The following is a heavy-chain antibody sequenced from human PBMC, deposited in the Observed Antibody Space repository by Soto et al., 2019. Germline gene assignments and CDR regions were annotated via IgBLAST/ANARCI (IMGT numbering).Heavy chain of an antibody. CDR2: ISYDGSNN. D-gene: IGHD6-19*01. CDR1: GFTFSSYG. CDR3: AKFVRRGIGWYACDY. Sequence: QVQLVESGGGVVQSGRSLRLSCAASGFTFSSYGMHWVRQAPGKGLEWVAVISYDGSNNYYADYVKGRFTISRDNSKNTLDLQMNSLRTEDTAVYYCAKFVRRGIGWYACDYWGQGTLVTVSS. J-gene: IGHJ4*02. V-gene: IGHV3-30*18.